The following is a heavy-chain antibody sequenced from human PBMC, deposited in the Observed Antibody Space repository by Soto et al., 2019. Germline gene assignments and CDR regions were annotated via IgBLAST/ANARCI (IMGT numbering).Heavy chain of an antibody. CDR1: GYTFTSYD. CDR3: ARGGTNIVLMVYAIGYYYLMDV. Sequence: GASVKVSCKASGYTFTSYDINWVRQATGQGLEWMGWINPNSGNTGYAQKSQGRVTMTRNPSISTAYMELSSRRSEDTAVYYCARGGTNIVLMVYAIGYYYLMDVSGQRTTVTVSS. J-gene: IGHJ6*02. V-gene: IGHV1-8*01. CDR2: INPNSGNT. D-gene: IGHD2-8*01.